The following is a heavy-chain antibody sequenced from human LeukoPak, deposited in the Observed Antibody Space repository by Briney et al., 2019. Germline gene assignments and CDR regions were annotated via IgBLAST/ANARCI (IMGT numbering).Heavy chain of an antibody. CDR1: GFTFSSYG. Sequence: GGSLRLSCAASGFTFSSYGMHWVRQVPGKGLEWVAVIWYDGSNKYYADSVKGRFTISRDNSKNTLYLQMNSLRAEDTAVYYCARDGFTMIVVGWYFDLWGRGTLVTVSS. CDR3: ARDGFTMIVVGWYFDL. D-gene: IGHD3-22*01. CDR2: IWYDGSNK. J-gene: IGHJ2*01. V-gene: IGHV3-33*01.